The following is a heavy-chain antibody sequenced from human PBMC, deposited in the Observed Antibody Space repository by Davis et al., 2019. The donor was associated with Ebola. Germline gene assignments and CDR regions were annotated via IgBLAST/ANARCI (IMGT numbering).Heavy chain of an antibody. Sequence: SETLSLTCTVSGGSISSYYWSWIRQPPGKGLEWIGYIYYSGSTNYNPSLKSRVTISVDTSKNQFSLKLSSVTAADTAVYYCARGKVSNYVPYYYYGMDVWGQGTTVTVSS. CDR1: GGSISSYY. V-gene: IGHV4-59*08. CDR2: IYYSGST. CDR3: ARGKVSNYVPYYYYGMDV. D-gene: IGHD4-11*01. J-gene: IGHJ6*02.